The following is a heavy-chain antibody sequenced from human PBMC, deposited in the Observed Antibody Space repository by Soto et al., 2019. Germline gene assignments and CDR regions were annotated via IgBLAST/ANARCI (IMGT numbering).Heavy chain of an antibody. CDR3: AGDGALFSLFDY. V-gene: IGHV4-59*01. CDR1: CGSISRSD. CDR2: SYYSGST. Sequence: SDTLSLTCAFFCGSISRSDWRWIRKPPGKGLEWIGYSYYSGSTNYNPSLKSRVTISVDTSKNQFSLKLSSVTAADTAVYYCAGDGALFSLFDYWGQGTLVPVSS. J-gene: IGHJ4*02.